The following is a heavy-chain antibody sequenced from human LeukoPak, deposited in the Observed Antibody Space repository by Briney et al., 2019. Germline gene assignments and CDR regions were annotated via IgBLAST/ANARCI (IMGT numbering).Heavy chain of an antibody. D-gene: IGHD3-10*01. CDR3: ARLQWFGESSSFDP. CDR1: GYTFTSYA. Sequence: GASVKVSCKASGYTFTSYAMHWARQAPGQRLEWMGWINAGNGNTKYSQKFQGRVTITRDTSASTAYMELSSLRSEDTAVYYCARLQWFGESSSFDPWGQGTLVTVSS. J-gene: IGHJ5*02. CDR2: INAGNGNT. V-gene: IGHV1-3*01.